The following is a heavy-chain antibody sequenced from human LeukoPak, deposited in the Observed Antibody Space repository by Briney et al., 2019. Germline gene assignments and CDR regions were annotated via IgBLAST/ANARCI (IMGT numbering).Heavy chain of an antibody. Sequence: GGSLRLSCAASGFTFDDYGMSWFRQAPGKGLEWVSAINWNGGSTGYAGSVKGRFTISRDNAKNSLYLQMNSLRAEDTALYYCARVPKNDYGDYGWFDPWGQGTLVTVSS. CDR3: ARVPKNDYGDYGWFDP. D-gene: IGHD4-17*01. CDR2: INWNGGST. V-gene: IGHV3-20*04. J-gene: IGHJ5*02. CDR1: GFTFDDYG.